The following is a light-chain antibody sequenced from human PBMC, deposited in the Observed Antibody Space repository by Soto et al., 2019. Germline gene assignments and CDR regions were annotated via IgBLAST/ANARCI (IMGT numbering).Light chain of an antibody. J-gene: IGKJ4*01. CDR1: QSISSY. CDR2: AAS. CDR3: QQSYSTSPT. Sequence: SSLSASVGDRVTITCRASQSISSYLNWYQQKPGKAPKLLIYAASSLQSGVPSRFSGSGSGTDFTLTISSLQPEDFATYYCQQSYSTSPTFGGGTKVDIK. V-gene: IGKV1-39*01.